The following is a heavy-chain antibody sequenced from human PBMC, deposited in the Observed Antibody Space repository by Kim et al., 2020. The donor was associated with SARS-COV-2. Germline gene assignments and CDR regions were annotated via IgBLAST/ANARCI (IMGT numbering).Heavy chain of an antibody. Sequence: GGSLRLSCAASGFTFSSYGIHWVRQAPAKGLEWVAVISYVGNIVYYADSVKGRFTISRDNSKNTLYLQMNSLRAEDTAVYYCAREGGYGYYGMDVWGQGTTVTVSS. CDR1: GFTFSSYG. V-gene: IGHV3-33*05. CDR3: AREGGYGYYGMDV. J-gene: IGHJ6*02. CDR2: ISYVGNIV. D-gene: IGHD1-1*01.